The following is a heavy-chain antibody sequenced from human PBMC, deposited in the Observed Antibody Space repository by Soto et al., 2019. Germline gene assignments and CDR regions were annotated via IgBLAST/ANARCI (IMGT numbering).Heavy chain of an antibody. CDR2: IYYTGST. CDR3: AREYYDFWSGEYHNGMDV. CDR1: GYSISSGYF. V-gene: IGHV4-38-2*02. Sequence: PSETLSLTCGVSGYSISSGYFWVWIRQPPGKGLEWMGSIYYTGSTYYNPSLLTRITISVDTSKNQFSLKLSFVTAADTALYYCAREYYDFWSGEYHNGMDVWGPGTTVTVSS. D-gene: IGHD3-3*01. J-gene: IGHJ6*02.